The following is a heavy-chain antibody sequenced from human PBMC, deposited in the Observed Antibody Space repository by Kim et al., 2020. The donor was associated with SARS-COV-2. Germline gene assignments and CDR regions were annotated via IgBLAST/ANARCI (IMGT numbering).Heavy chain of an antibody. J-gene: IGHJ3*02. CDR3: ARRSLGYYDSSGPQAAFDI. CDR2: IYYSGST. D-gene: IGHD3-22*01. CDR1: GGSISSYY. V-gene: IGHV4-59*01. Sequence: SETLSLTCTVSGGSISSYYWSWIRQPPGKGLEWIGYIYYSGSTNYNPSLKSRVTISVDTSKNQFSLKLSPVTAADTAVYYCARRSLGYYDSSGPQAAFDIWGERTIVTISS.